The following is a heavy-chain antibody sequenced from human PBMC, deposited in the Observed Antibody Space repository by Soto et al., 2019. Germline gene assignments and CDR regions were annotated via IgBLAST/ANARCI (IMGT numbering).Heavy chain of an antibody. CDR2: IRSKANSYAT. CDR3: AACCVDCSLFHY. Sequence: EVQLVESGGGLVQPGESLKLSCAASGFTFSGSAMHWARQASGKGLEWVGRIRSKANSYATAYAASVKGRFTISRDDSKNTAYLQMNSLKTEDTAVYYCAACCVDCSLFHYWGQGTLVTVSS. V-gene: IGHV3-73*01. J-gene: IGHJ4*02. CDR1: GFTFSGSA. D-gene: IGHD2-21*02.